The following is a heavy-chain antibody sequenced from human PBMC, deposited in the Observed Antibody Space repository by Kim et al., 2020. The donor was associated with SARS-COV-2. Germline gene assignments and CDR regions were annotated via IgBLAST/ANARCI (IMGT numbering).Heavy chain of an antibody. V-gene: IGHV3-7*03. D-gene: IGHD3-10*01. CDR2: SGE. CDR3: ATNRGLGY. J-gene: IGHJ4*02. Sequence: SGEHDVDFVKGRFTISRDNAKSSLYLQMGSLRAEDTAVYYCATNRGLGYWGQGTLVTVSS.